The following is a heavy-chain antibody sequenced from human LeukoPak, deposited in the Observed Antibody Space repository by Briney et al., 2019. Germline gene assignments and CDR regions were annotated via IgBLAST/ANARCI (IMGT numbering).Heavy chain of an antibody. V-gene: IGHV3-23*01. D-gene: IGHD6-19*01. CDR3: AKHSSGPTFGSHPIDY. CDR2: ISGSGGST. J-gene: IGHJ4*02. CDR1: GFTFSSYS. Sequence: PGGSLRLSCAASGFTFSSYSMNWVRQAPGKGLEWVSAISGSGGSTYYADSVKGRFTISRDNSKNTLYLQMNSLRAEDTAVYYCAKHSSGPTFGSHPIDYWGQGTLVTVSS.